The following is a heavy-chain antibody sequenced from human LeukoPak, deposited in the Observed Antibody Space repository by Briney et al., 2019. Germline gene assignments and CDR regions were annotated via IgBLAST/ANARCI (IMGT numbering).Heavy chain of an antibody. Sequence: EAGGSLRLSCSASGFIFRHYAVNWVRQSPGKGLEWVSGISGSGDSTYYADSVKGRFTVSRDNSKNTLYLQMNSLRAEDTAVYYCARGPSGYHNTGGQGTLVTVSS. CDR2: ISGSGDST. CDR1: GFIFRHYA. D-gene: IGHD5-12*01. V-gene: IGHV3-23*01. J-gene: IGHJ4*02. CDR3: ARGPSGYHNT.